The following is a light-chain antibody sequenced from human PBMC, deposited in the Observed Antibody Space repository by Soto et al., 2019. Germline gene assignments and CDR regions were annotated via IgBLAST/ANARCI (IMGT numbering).Light chain of an antibody. J-gene: IGKJ5*01. CDR1: QSVSSN. CDR3: QQYNNWPRT. CDR2: GAS. V-gene: IGKV3-15*01. Sequence: EIVMTQSTATRAGSAGESATLSGRARQSVSSNLAWYQQKPGQAPRLLIYGASTRATGIPARFSGSGSGTEFTLTISSLQSEDFAVYYCQQYNNWPRTFGQGTRLEIK.